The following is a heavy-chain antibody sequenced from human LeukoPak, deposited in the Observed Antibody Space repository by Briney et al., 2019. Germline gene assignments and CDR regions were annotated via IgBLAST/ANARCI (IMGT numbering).Heavy chain of an antibody. Sequence: PRASVKVSCKASGYTFTSYGISWVRQAPGQGLEWMGWISAYNGNTNYAQKFQGRVTITADKSTSTAYMELSSLRSEDTAVYYCAGVGGYDLQYFQHWGQGTLVTVSS. CDR3: AGVGGYDLQYFQH. CDR2: ISAYNGNT. V-gene: IGHV1-18*01. D-gene: IGHD5-12*01. CDR1: GYTFTSYG. J-gene: IGHJ1*01.